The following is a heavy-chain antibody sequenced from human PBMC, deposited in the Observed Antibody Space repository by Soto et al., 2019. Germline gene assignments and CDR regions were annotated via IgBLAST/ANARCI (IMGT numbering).Heavy chain of an antibody. D-gene: IGHD2-2*01. Sequence: QVQLVESGGGVVQPGRSLRLSCAASGFTFSSYGMHWVRQAPGKGLEWVAVIWYDGSNKYYADSVKGRFTISRDNSKNTLYLQMHSLRAEDTAVYYCARENVVVVPAARNWYYYYGMDVWGQGTTVTVSS. CDR1: GFTFSSYG. V-gene: IGHV3-33*01. CDR3: ARENVVVVPAARNWYYYYGMDV. CDR2: IWYDGSNK. J-gene: IGHJ6*02.